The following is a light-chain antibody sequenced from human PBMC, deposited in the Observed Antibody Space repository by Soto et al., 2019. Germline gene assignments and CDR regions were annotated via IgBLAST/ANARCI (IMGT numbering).Light chain of an antibody. V-gene: IGKV3-20*01. CDR2: GAS. J-gene: IGKJ1*01. Sequence: EIVLTQSPATLSLSPGERATVSCRASQSVSSYLAWYQQKPGQGPRLLIYGASSRATGTPDRFSGSGSGTDFTLTINRLEPEDFALYYCQQYGSSPPTFGQGTKVDI. CDR3: QQYGSSPPT. CDR1: QSVSSY.